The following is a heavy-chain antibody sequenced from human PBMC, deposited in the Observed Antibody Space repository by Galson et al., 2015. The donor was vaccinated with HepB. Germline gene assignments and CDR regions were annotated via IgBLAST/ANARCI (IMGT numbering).Heavy chain of an antibody. CDR2: IYYSGST. V-gene: IGHV4-39*01. CDR1: GGSISSSSYY. J-gene: IGHJ4*02. Sequence: SETLSLTCTVSGGSISSSSYYWGWIRQPPGKGLEWIGSIYYSGSTYYNPSLKSRVTISVDTSKNQFSLKLSSVTAADTAVYYCARRVHRRDGYSRNDYWGQGTLVTVSS. CDR3: ARRVHRRDGYSRNDY. D-gene: IGHD5-24*01.